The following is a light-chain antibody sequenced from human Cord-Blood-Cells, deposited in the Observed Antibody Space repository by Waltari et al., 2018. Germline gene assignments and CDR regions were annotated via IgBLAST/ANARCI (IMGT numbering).Light chain of an antibody. Sequence: QSVLPQPPSVSGAPGQRVTISCTGSSSNIGAGYAVHWYQQLPGTAPKLLIYGNSNRPSGVPDRFSGSKSGTSASLAITGLQAEDEADYYCQSYDSSLSGSKVFGGGTKLTVL. CDR1: SSNIGAGYA. V-gene: IGLV1-40*01. J-gene: IGLJ3*02. CDR3: QSYDSSLSGSKV. CDR2: GNS.